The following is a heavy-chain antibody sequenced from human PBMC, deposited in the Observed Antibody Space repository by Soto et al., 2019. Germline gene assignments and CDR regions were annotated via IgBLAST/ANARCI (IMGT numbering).Heavy chain of an antibody. CDR1: GFTFSNAW. D-gene: IGHD1-26*01. J-gene: IGHJ6*02. Sequence: EVQLVESGGGLVKPGGSLRLSCAASGFTFSNAWMNWVRQAPGKGLEWVGRIKSKTDGGTTDYAAPVKGRFTISRDDSNNTLYLQMNSLKTEDTAVYYGTTEVSYYYYYGMDVWGQGTTVTVSS. CDR2: IKSKTDGGTT. V-gene: IGHV3-15*07. CDR3: TTEVSYYYYYGMDV.